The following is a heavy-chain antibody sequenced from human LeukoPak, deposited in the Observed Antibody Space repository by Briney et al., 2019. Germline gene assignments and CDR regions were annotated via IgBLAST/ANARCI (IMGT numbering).Heavy chain of an antibody. D-gene: IGHD3-10*01. J-gene: IGHJ3*02. V-gene: IGHV3-23*01. Sequence: QTGVSLRLSCAASGFTFSSYGMSWVRQAPGKGLEWVSSTTGTGGSTYYADSVMGRITISRDCSQNTLYLQMDSLRAEGTAIYYCSKWYHYGRGSFDIWDPGTMVTVSS. CDR1: GFTFSSYG. CDR3: SKWYHYGRGSFDI. CDR2: TTGTGGST.